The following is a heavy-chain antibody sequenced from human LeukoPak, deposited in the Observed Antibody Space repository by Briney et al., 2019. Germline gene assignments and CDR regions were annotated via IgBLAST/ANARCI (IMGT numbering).Heavy chain of an antibody. CDR1: GFTFSSHS. CDR2: ISSSSSYI. D-gene: IGHD3-22*01. J-gene: IGHJ4*02. V-gene: IGHV3-21*01. Sequence: GGSLRLSCAASGFTFSSHSMNWVRQAPGKGLEWVSSISSSSSYIYYADSVKGRFTISRDNAKNSLYLQMNSLRAEDTAVYYCARDYSPPHYFDSSGYFDSWGQGTLVTVSS. CDR3: ARDYSPPHYFDSSGYFDS.